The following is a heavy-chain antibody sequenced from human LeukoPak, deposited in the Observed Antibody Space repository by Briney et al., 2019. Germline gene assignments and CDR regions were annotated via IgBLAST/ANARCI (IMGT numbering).Heavy chain of an antibody. CDR2: IYYSGST. CDR1: GGSISSSSYY. Sequence: SETLSLTCTVSGGSISSSSYYWGWIRQPPGKGLEWIGSIYYSGSTYYNPSLKSRVTISVDTSKNQFSLNLSSVTAADTAVYYCARARGYSYGYPDYWGQGTLVTVSS. J-gene: IGHJ4*02. D-gene: IGHD5-18*01. V-gene: IGHV4-39*07. CDR3: ARARGYSYGYPDY.